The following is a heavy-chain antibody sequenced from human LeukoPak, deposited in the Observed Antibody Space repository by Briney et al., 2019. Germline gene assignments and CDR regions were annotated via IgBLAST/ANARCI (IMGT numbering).Heavy chain of an antibody. CDR1: GYSISRGYY. V-gene: IGHV4-38-2*01. J-gene: IGHJ5*02. Sequence: KSSETLSLTCAVSGYSISRGYYWGWMRQPPGKGLEGIGSMHHSGSAFYNSSLRSRITISVDTAKNQLSLKLSSLNAADTAVHYCAAENLDTAMVRLPSWGQGILVTVSS. CDR3: AAENLDTAMVRLPS. CDR2: MHHSGSA. D-gene: IGHD5-18*01.